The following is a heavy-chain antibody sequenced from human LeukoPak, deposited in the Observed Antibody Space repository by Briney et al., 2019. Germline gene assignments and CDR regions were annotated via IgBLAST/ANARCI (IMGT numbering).Heavy chain of an antibody. J-gene: IGHJ2*01. CDR2: ISGSGSDT. CDR1: GFNFSPYG. V-gene: IGHV3-23*01. CDR3: AKLGTYFYFDF. D-gene: IGHD7-27*01. Sequence: HPVGSLRLSCAASGFNFSPYGMSWIRQAPGKGLEWVAGISGSGSDTYYADSVKGRFTISRDNSKNTVDLQMNSLRADDTALYSCAKLGTYFYFDFWGRGTLVTVSS.